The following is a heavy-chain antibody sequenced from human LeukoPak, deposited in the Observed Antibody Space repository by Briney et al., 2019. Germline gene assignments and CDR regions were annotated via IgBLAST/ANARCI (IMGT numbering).Heavy chain of an antibody. CDR2: IYYSGST. Sequence: PSETLSLTCTVSGGSISSYYWSWIRQPPGRGLEWIGYIYYSGSTNYNPSLKSRVTISVDTSKNQFSLKLSSVTAADTAVYYCARIVVVPALNYYYYYYMDVWGKGTTVTVSS. CDR3: ARIVVVPALNYYYYYYMDV. V-gene: IGHV4-59*01. J-gene: IGHJ6*03. CDR1: GGSISSYY. D-gene: IGHD2-2*01.